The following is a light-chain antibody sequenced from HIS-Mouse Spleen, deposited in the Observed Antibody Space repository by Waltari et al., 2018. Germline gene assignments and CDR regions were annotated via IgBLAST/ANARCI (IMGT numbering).Light chain of an antibody. V-gene: IGLV2-8*01. CDR2: EVS. J-gene: IGLJ2*01. CDR3: SSYAGSNHVV. Sequence: QSALTQPPSASGSPGQLVTISCTGTSSDVGGYNFVSWYQQHQGKAPKLMIYEVSKRPSGVPDRFSGSKSGNTASLTVSGLQAEDEADYYCSSYAGSNHVVFGGGTKLTVL. CDR1: SSDVGGYNF.